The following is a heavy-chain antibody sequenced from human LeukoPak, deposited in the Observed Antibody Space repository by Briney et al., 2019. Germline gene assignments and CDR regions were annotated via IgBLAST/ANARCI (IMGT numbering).Heavy chain of an antibody. J-gene: IGHJ4*02. V-gene: IGHV3-23*01. CDR2: TSDSGGTT. Sequence: PGGSLRLSCAASGFTFNSEAMTWVRQGPGKGLEWVSSTSDSGGTTYYADSVKGRFTISRDNSKNTVYLQMNSLRAEDTALYYCTKGLGFLPQFDYWGQGTLVAVSP. D-gene: IGHD6-19*01. CDR3: TKGLGFLPQFDY. CDR1: GFTFNSEA.